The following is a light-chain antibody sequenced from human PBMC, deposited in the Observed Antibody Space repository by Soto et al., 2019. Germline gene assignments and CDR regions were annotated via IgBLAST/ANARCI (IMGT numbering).Light chain of an antibody. CDR1: QNINNY. J-gene: IGKJ4*01. V-gene: IGKV1-33*01. CDR2: DTS. Sequence: DIQMTQSPSTLSGSVGDRVTISCRASQNINNYLNWYQQKPGKAPKLLIYDTSNLEVGVPSRFRGSGSGTHFTFTISSLQPEDTATYYCQQYDSLPPTFGGGTKVDIK. CDR3: QQYDSLPPT.